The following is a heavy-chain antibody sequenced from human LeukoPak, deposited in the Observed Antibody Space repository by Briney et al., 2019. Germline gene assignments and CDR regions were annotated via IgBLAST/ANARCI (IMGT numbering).Heavy chain of an antibody. D-gene: IGHD2-8*02. Sequence: GGSLRLSCAASGFTFSSYWMHWVRQAPGKGLEWVANIKHDGSDNYYVDSVKGRFTISRDNSKNSLYLQMSSLRAEDSAVFYCAIYDTTTGGSAAWGQGTLVTVSS. CDR3: AIYDTTTGGSAA. J-gene: IGHJ5*02. CDR2: IKHDGSDN. CDR1: GFTFSSYW. V-gene: IGHV3-7*02.